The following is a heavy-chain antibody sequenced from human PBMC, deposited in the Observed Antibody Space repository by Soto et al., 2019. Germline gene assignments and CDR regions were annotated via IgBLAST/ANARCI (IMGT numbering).Heavy chain of an antibody. J-gene: IGHJ4*02. D-gene: IGHD3-3*01. CDR2: IVVGSGNT. CDR1: GFTFTNSA. V-gene: IGHV1-58*01. CDR3: AADKDFWSGNYLLDH. Sequence: GASVKVSCKASGFTFTNSAVRWVRQARGQRLEWIGWIVVGSGNTNYAQKLQERVTITGDMSTSTAYMELSSLRSEDTAVYDCAADKDFWSGNYLLDHWGQGTLVTVSS.